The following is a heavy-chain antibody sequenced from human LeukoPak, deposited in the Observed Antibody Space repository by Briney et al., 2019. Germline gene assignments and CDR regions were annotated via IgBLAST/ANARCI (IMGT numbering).Heavy chain of an antibody. CDR1: GYSFTSYW. Sequence: GESLKISCKGSGYSFTSYWIGWVRQMPGKGLEWMGVIYPGDSDTRYSPSFQGQVTISADESISTAYLQWSSLKASDTAMYYCARHTSPYCSGGSCYSMIGAFDIWGQGTMVTVSS. CDR3: ARHTSPYCSGGSCYSMIGAFDI. CDR2: IYPGDSDT. J-gene: IGHJ3*02. D-gene: IGHD2-15*01. V-gene: IGHV5-51*01.